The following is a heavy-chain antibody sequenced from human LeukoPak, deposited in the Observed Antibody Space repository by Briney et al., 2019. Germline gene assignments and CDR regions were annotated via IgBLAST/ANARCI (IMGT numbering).Heavy chain of an antibody. CDR3: ARGGITFGGVIVHYYMDV. J-gene: IGHJ6*03. CDR1: GFTFSSYS. D-gene: IGHD3-16*02. CDR2: IISSSSTI. Sequence: PGGSLRLSCAAAGFTFSSYSMKCGRQAPGKGREGVSYIISSSSTINYADSVQGRFNIYRDNSKNTLYLQMNSLRPEDTAVYYCARGGITFGGVIVHYYMDVWGKGTTVTVSS. V-gene: IGHV3-48*01.